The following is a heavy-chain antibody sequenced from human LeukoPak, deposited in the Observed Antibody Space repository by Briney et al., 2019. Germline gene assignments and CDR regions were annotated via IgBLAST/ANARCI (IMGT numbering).Heavy chain of an antibody. CDR2: IYYSGST. CDR3: ARDDGDYFDY. V-gene: IGHV4-59*11. D-gene: IGHD4-17*01. Sequence: SETLSLTCTVSGGSLSSHYWSWIRQPPGRGLEWIGYIYYSGSTNYNPSLKSRVTISVDTSKNQFSLKLSSVTAADTAVYYCARDDGDYFDYWGQGTLVTVSS. J-gene: IGHJ4*02. CDR1: GGSLSSHY.